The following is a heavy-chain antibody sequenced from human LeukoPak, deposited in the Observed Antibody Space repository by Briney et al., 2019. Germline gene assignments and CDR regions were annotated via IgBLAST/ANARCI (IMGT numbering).Heavy chain of an antibody. Sequence: GGSLRLSCAASGFAFSSYAMSWVRQAPGKGLEWVSAISGSGGSTYYADSVKGRFTISRDNSKNTLYLQMNSLRAEDTAVYYCAKSSMVRGYFDYWGQGTLVTVSS. CDR2: ISGSGGST. D-gene: IGHD3-10*01. CDR3: AKSSMVRGYFDY. CDR1: GFAFSSYA. J-gene: IGHJ4*02. V-gene: IGHV3-23*01.